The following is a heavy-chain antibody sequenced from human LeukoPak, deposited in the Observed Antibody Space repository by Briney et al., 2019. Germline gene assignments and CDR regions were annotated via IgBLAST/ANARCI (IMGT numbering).Heavy chain of an antibody. J-gene: IGHJ6*02. Sequence: GWSLRLSCAASAFSVSSNYMSWVRQAPGKGLEWVSVIYSGGSTYYADSVKGRFTISRDKSKNTVYLQMNSLSAEDTAIYYCARVASTSPYFYGMDVWGQGTTVTVSS. CDR3: ARVASTSPYFYGMDV. CDR2: IYSGGST. CDR1: AFSVSSNY. V-gene: IGHV3-53*01.